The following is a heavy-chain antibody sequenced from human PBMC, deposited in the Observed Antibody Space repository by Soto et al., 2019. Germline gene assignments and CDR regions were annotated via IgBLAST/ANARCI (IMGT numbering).Heavy chain of an antibody. V-gene: IGHV4-39*01. D-gene: IGHD4-17*01. CDR2: IYYSGST. Sequence: QLQLQESGPGLVKPSETLSLTCTVSGGSISSSSYYWGWIRQPPGKGLEWIGSIYYSGSTHYNPSLKSRVTIAVDTAKSQFSLKLSSVTAADTAVYYCARLRPRHGDFDYWGQGTLVTVSS. J-gene: IGHJ4*02. CDR1: GGSISSSSYY. CDR3: ARLRPRHGDFDY.